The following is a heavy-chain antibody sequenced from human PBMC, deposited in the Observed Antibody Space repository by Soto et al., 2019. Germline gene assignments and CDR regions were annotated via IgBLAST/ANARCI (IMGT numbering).Heavy chain of an antibody. J-gene: IGHJ6*02. CDR2: ISYDGSNK. V-gene: IGHV3-30*18. Sequence: GGSLRLSFAASGFTFSSYCMHWVRQAPGKGLEWVAVISYDGSNKYYADSVKGRFTISRDNSKNTLYLQMNSLRAEDTAVYYCAKDRSDFWSGYYLGPRYGMDVWGQGTTVTVSS. CDR1: GFTFSSYC. D-gene: IGHD3-3*01. CDR3: AKDRSDFWSGYYLGPRYGMDV.